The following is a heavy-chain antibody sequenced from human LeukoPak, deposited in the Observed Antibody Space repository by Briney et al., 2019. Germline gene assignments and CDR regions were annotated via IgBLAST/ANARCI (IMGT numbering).Heavy chain of an antibody. CDR3: AREAAAGDYYYMDV. CDR1: GGTFSSYA. Sequence: ASVKVSCKASGGTFSSYAISWVRQAPGQGLEWMGGIIPIFGTANYAQKFQGRVTITADKSTSTAYMELSSLRSEDTAVYYCAREAAAGDYYYMDVWGKGTTVTISS. J-gene: IGHJ6*03. V-gene: IGHV1-69*06. CDR2: IIPIFGTA. D-gene: IGHD6-13*01.